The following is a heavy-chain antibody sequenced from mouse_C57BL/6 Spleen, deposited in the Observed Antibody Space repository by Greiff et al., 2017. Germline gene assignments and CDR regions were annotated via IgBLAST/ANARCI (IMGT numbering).Heavy chain of an antibody. D-gene: IGHD3-2*02. V-gene: IGHV1-81*01. Sequence: QVQLQQSGAELARPGASVKLSCKASGYTFTSYGISWVKQRTGQGLEWIGEIYPRSGNTYYNEKFKGKATLTADKSSSTAYMELRSLTSEDSAVYFCATAHATWFAYWGQGTLVTVSA. CDR2: IYPRSGNT. J-gene: IGHJ3*01. CDR3: ATAHATWFAY. CDR1: GYTFTSYG.